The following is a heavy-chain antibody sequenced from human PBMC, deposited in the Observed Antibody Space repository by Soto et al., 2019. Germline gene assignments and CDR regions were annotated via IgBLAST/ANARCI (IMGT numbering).Heavy chain of an antibody. Sequence: GGSLRLSCAASGFTFSSYAMHWVRQAPGKGLEWVAVISYDGSNKYYADSVKGRFTISRDNSKNTLYLQMNSLRAEDSAVYYCARIGEGKMVYFDYWGQGTLVTVSS. D-gene: IGHD3-10*01. J-gene: IGHJ4*02. CDR3: ARIGEGKMVYFDY. V-gene: IGHV3-30-3*01. CDR1: GFTFSSYA. CDR2: ISYDGSNK.